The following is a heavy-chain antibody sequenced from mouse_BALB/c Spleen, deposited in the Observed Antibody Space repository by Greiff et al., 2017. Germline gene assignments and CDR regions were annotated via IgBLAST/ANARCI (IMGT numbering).Heavy chain of an antibody. D-gene: IGHD2-4*01. V-gene: IGHV1S81*02. CDR1: GYTFTSYW. CDR2: INPSNGRT. CDR3: ARFDYGKAWFAY. Sequence: QVQLQQPGAELVKPGASVKLSCKASGYTFTSYWMHWVKQRPGQGLEWIGEINPSNGRTNYNEKFKSKATLTVDKSSSTAYMQLSSLTSEDSAVYYCARFDYGKAWFAYWGQGTLVTVSA. J-gene: IGHJ3*01.